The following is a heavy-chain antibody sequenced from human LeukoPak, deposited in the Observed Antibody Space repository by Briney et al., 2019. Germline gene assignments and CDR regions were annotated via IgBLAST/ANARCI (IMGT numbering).Heavy chain of an antibody. CDR1: GFTFSDYS. CDR3: AKGAAAAGIFAY. V-gene: IGHV3-23*01. D-gene: IGHD6-13*01. Sequence: GGSLRLSCTASGFTFSDYSIRWVRQAPGEGLEWVATISGSGGSTYYGDSVKGRCTISRANSKNTLYLQMNSLRADDTAVYYCAKGAAAAGIFAYWGQGTLVTVSS. CDR2: ISGSGGST. J-gene: IGHJ4*02.